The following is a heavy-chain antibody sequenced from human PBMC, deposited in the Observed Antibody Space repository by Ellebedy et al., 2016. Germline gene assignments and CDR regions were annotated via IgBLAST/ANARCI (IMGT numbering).Heavy chain of an antibody. V-gene: IGHV3-74*01. CDR1: GFTLSSNW. D-gene: IGHD3-10*01. CDR3: AKDSSRSGSYPPGY. Sequence: GESLKISCAASGFTLSSNWMHWVRQAPGKGLVWVSRISTDGSSTNYADSVKGRFTISRDNAKNSLYLQMNSLRAEDTAVYYCAKDSSRSGSYPPGYWGQGTLVTVSS. J-gene: IGHJ4*02. CDR2: ISTDGSST.